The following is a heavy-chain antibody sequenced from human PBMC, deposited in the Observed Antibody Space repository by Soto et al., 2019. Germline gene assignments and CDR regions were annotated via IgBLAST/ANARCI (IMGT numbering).Heavy chain of an antibody. Sequence: QVQLQQWGAGLLKPSETLSVTCAVNGGSLTGYYWSWIRQPPGKGLEWIGEIKDGGSTNYSPSLRGRATISSDTSNNQFSLKLNFVTAADTAVYYCARGQEGIVATHWDQGALVTVSS. CDR3: ARGQEGIVATH. CDR1: GGSLTGYY. J-gene: IGHJ4*02. V-gene: IGHV4-34*01. CDR2: IKDGGST. D-gene: IGHD5-12*01.